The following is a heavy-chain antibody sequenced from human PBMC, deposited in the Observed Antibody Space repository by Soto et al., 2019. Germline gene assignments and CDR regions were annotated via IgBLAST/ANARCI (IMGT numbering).Heavy chain of an antibody. Sequence: QVQLQESGPGLVKPSETLSLTCTVSGGSISSYYWSWIRQPPGKGLEWIGYIYYSGSTNYNPSLKSRVTISVDTSKNQFSLKLSSVTAADTAVYYCAGSSLGYCSSTSCYDLYYYYYYYMDVWGKGTTVTVSS. CDR1: GGSISSYY. CDR3: AGSSLGYCSSTSCYDLYYYYYYYMDV. CDR2: IYYSGST. J-gene: IGHJ6*03. D-gene: IGHD2-2*01. V-gene: IGHV4-59*01.